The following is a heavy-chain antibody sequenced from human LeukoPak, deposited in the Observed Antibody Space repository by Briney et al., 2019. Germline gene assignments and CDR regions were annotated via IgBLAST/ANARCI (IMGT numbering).Heavy chain of an antibody. CDR2: ISGSGGST. V-gene: IGHV3-23*01. CDR3: AKGPEAYVWGSYRDY. CDR1: GFTFSSYA. Sequence: PGGSLRLSCAASGFTFSSYAMSWVRQAPGKGLEWVSAISGSGGSTYYADSAKGRFTISRDNSKNTLYLQMNSLRAEDTAVYHCAKGPEAYVWGSYRDYWGQGTLVTVSS. J-gene: IGHJ4*02. D-gene: IGHD3-16*02.